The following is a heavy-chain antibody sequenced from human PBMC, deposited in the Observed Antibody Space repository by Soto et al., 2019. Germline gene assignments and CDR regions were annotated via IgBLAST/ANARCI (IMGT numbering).Heavy chain of an antibody. D-gene: IGHD7-27*01. Sequence: QVQLQESGPGLVKPSETLSLTCTVSGGSISSYYWSWIRQPPGKGLVWIRYIYYSGSTNYNPSLTGRVPLSVDTSKHQFSLKLSSVTAADTAVYYCARRWGPGFDYWGQGTLVTVSS. CDR1: GGSISSYY. V-gene: IGHV4-59*08. CDR2: IYYSGST. CDR3: ARRWGPGFDY. J-gene: IGHJ4*02.